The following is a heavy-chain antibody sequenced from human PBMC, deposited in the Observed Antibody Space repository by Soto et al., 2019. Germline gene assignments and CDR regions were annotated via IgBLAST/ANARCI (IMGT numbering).Heavy chain of an antibody. CDR3: ARVTGGHYYYYFHX. D-gene: IGHD1-26*01. J-gene: IGHJ4*02. V-gene: IGHV4-31*03. CDR2: IYYSGST. Sequence: SETLSLTFTVSGGSISSVGYYWSWIRQHPGKGLEWIGYIYYSGSTYYNPSLKSRVTISVDTSKDQFSLKLSSVTAADTALYYCARVTGGHYYYYFHXWGQGTLLTVSX. CDR1: GGSISSVGYY.